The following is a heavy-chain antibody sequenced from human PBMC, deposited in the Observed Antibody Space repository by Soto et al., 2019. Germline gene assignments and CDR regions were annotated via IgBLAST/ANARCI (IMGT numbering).Heavy chain of an antibody. CDR2: INSSGGST. D-gene: IGHD3-3*01. CDR1: GYTXTSYY. J-gene: IGHJ6*02. CDR3: AREDTIFGVVILVMAV. V-gene: IGHV1-46*01. Sequence: ASVKVSCKASGYTXTSYYMHWVRQAPGQGLEWMGIINSSGGSTSYAQKFQGRVTMTRDTSTSTVYMELSSLRSEDTAVYYCAREDTIFGVVILVMAVWGQGPTVPVSS.